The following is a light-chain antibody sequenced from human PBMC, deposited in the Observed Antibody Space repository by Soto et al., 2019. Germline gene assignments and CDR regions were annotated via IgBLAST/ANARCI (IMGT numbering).Light chain of an antibody. V-gene: IGKV3-20*01. CDR2: GAS. CDR3: QQYGSSIT. Sequence: EIVLTQSPGTLSLSPGERATLSCRASQSVSSSYLAWYQQKPGQAPRLLIYGASSRTTGIPHRFSGRGSGTDFTLTISRLEPEAFAVYFCQQYGSSITFGQGTRLEIK. CDR1: QSVSSSY. J-gene: IGKJ5*01.